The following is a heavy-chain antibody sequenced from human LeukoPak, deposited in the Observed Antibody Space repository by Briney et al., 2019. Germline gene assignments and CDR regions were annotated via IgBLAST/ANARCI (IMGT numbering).Heavy chain of an antibody. Sequence: SETLSLTCNVSGDSISSGDYYWSWIRQPPGKGLEWIGYVYYSGSTHYNPSLKSRVTMSVDTSKNQFSLKLSSVTAADTAVYYCARRFYTVTWEDYYYYYMDVWGKGTTVTVSS. J-gene: IGHJ6*03. CDR2: VYYSGST. V-gene: IGHV4-30-4*01. CDR1: GDSISSGDYY. D-gene: IGHD4-11*01. CDR3: ARRFYTVTWEDYYYYYMDV.